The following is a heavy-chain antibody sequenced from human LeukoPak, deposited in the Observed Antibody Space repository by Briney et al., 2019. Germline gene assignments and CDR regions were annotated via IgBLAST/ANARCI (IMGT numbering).Heavy chain of an antibody. J-gene: IGHJ4*02. D-gene: IGHD5-12*01. V-gene: IGHV3-53*05. CDR2: IYSGGST. Sequence: PGGSLRLSFAPSALTASSNYISSVRQAPRKGLEWVSVIYSGGSTYYADSVKGRPTISRDNSKNTLYLQMNSLRAEDTAVYYCARDRRGVATYYFDYWGQGTLVTVSS. CDR3: ARDRRGVATYYFDY. CDR1: ALTASSNY.